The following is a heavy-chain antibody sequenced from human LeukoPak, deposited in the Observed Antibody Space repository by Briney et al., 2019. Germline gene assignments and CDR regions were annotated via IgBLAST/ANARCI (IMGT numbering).Heavy chain of an antibody. Sequence: SETLSLTCSVSGGYISSYYWTWIRQPPGRGLEWIGYIYYSGSTNYNPSLKSRVTISVDTSKNQFSLKLSSVTAADTAVYYCARDRGCSSTSCYAEVVYGMDVWGKGTTVTVSS. D-gene: IGHD2-2*01. J-gene: IGHJ6*04. CDR1: GGYISSYY. V-gene: IGHV4-59*01. CDR2: IYYSGST. CDR3: ARDRGCSSTSCYAEVVYGMDV.